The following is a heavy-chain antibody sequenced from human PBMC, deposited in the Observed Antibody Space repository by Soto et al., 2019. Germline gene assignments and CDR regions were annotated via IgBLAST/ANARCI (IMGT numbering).Heavy chain of an antibody. CDR3: AKDAFGDYYDFMNV. D-gene: IGHD3-10*01. CDR1: GFTFSSYG. V-gene: IGHV3-23*01. Sequence: EVQLLESGGDLVQPGGSLRLSCVASGFTFSSYGMSWVRQAPGKGLEWVSGISGSGASKYYADPLEGRFTISRDNSTNSLYLQMTSLRAEDRAVYHCAKDAFGDYYDFMNVWGNGTTVTVSS. J-gene: IGHJ6*03. CDR2: ISGSGASK.